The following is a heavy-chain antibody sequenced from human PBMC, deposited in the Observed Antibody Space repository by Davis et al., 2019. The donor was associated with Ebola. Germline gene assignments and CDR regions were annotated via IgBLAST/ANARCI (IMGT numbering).Heavy chain of an antibody. J-gene: IGHJ4*02. CDR3: AREGYSSGSFFFDY. D-gene: IGHD6-19*01. CDR1: RFTFSNFA. V-gene: IGHV3-48*03. Sequence: PGGSLRLSCAASRFTFSNFAMTWVRQAPGKGLEWVSYIRSSGNTIYYADPVKGRFTISRDNAKSSLFLQMNSLRAEDTAIYYCAREGYSSGSFFFDYWGQGTLVTVSS. CDR2: IRSSGNTI.